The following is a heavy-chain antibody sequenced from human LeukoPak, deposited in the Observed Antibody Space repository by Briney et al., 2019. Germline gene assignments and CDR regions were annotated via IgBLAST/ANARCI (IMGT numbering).Heavy chain of an antibody. V-gene: IGHV3-23*05. CDR1: GSTFSDYA. CDR2: FKTKYSQV. Sequence: GESLRLSCVTSGSTFSDYAMNWVRQAPGKGLEWVSTFKTKYSQVYYAESVRGRFTSSTDHSEKTVYLQMRSLRVEHTALYYCARSVPDYARFDYWGQGALVTVSS. D-gene: IGHD4-17*01. J-gene: IGHJ4*02. CDR3: ARSVPDYARFDY.